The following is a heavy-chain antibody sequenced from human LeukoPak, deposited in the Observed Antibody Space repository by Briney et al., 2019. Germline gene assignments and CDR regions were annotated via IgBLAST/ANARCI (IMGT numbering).Heavy chain of an antibody. CDR1: GGSISSYY. CDR2: IYYSGST. V-gene: IGHV4-59*01. Sequence: SETLSLTCTVSGGSISSYYWSWIRQPPGKGLEWIGYIYYSGSTNYNPSLKSRVTISVDTSKNQFSLKLSSVTAADTAVYYCAREGCSSTSCYSRHRAFDIWGQGTMVTVSS. D-gene: IGHD2-2*02. J-gene: IGHJ3*02. CDR3: AREGCSSTSCYSRHRAFDI.